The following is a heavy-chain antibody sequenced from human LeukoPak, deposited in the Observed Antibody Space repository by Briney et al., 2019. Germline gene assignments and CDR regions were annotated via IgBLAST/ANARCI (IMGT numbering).Heavy chain of an antibody. Sequence: PSETLSLTCTVSGGSISSYYWSWIRQPPGKGLEWIGYIYYSGSTSYNPSLKSRVTISVDTSKNQFSLKLSSVTAADTAVYYCARGWWFDPWGQGTLVTVSS. J-gene: IGHJ5*02. CDR1: GGSISSYY. D-gene: IGHD5-24*01. CDR2: IYYSGST. CDR3: ARGWWFDP. V-gene: IGHV4-59*01.